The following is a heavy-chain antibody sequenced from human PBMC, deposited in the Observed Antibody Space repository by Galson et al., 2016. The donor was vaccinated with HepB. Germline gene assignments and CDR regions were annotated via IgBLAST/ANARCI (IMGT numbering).Heavy chain of an antibody. D-gene: IGHD3-16*01. CDR1: GGSITTVGYA. J-gene: IGHJ5*02. Sequence: TLSLTCAVSGGSITTVGYAWSWIRQPPGKGLEWIGYISHSGSTYSNPSLKSRVIISVYGFKHQFSLKLNSVNAADTALYFCARVSSDYVWGSDTPYYWFDPWGQGTLVTVST. CDR2: ISHSGST. CDR3: ARVSSDYVWGSDTPYYWFDP. V-gene: IGHV4-30-2*01.